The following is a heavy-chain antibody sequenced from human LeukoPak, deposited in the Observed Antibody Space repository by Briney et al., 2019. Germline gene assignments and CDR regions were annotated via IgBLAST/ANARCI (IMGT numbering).Heavy chain of an antibody. Sequence: GGSLRLSCAASGFTFDDYAMHWVRQAPGKGLEWVSGISWNSGSIGYADSVKGRFTISRDNAKNSLYLQMNSLRAEDTALYYCAKDIHSVIAAAGAGYWGQGTLVTVSS. CDR3: AKDIHSVIAAAGAGY. CDR2: ISWNSGSI. D-gene: IGHD6-13*01. J-gene: IGHJ4*02. V-gene: IGHV3-9*01. CDR1: GFTFDDYA.